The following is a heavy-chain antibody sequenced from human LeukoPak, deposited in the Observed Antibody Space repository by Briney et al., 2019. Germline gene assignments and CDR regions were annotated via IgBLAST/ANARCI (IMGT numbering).Heavy chain of an antibody. CDR1: GFTFSTYA. J-gene: IGHJ4*02. Sequence: GGSLRLSCAASGFTFSTYAIHWVRQAPGKGLEWVANIKHDGGETYYVESVRGRFTISRDNAKNAVFLQMNSLRDEDTAVYYCTRSGIYSSAWSDYWGQGTLISVSS. CDR2: IKHDGGET. CDR3: TRSGIYSSAWSDY. V-gene: IGHV3-7*01. D-gene: IGHD6-19*01.